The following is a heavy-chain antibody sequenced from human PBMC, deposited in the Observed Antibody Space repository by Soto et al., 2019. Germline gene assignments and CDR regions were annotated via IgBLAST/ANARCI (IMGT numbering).Heavy chain of an antibody. Sequence: QVQLVQSGAEVKKPGASVKVSCKASRYTFSDYYMHWVRQAPGQGLEWMGWINPNSGGSNFARKFQGRVTMTRATSISTAYMELSRLRSDDTAVYYCARGGFVGYCSSTSCLGWFDSWGQGTLVTVSS. V-gene: IGHV1-2*02. CDR3: ARGGFVGYCSSTSCLGWFDS. CDR1: RYTFSDYY. D-gene: IGHD2-2*01. J-gene: IGHJ5*01. CDR2: INPNSGGS.